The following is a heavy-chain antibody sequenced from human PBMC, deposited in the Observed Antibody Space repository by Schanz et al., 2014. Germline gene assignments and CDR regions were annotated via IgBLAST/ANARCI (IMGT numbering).Heavy chain of an antibody. CDR1: GGSISSGTYY. J-gene: IGHJ5*02. CDR2: IYTSGST. Sequence: QVQLQESGPGLVKPSQTLSLTCSVSGGSISSGTYYWSWLRQPAGKGLEWIGRIYTSGSTNYNPSRKSRVTISRDPPKTQFSRKLSSVPAADTAVYYCAREPLSGYNWFDPWGQGSLVTVSS. D-gene: IGHD6-25*01. V-gene: IGHV4-61*02. CDR3: AREPLSGYNWFDP.